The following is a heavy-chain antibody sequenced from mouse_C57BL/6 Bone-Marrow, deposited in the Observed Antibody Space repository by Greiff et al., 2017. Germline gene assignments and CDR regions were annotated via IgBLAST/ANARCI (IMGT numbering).Heavy chain of an antibody. CDR3: ARQIYYDYVPLAY. D-gene: IGHD2-4*01. V-gene: IGHV5-6*02. J-gene: IGHJ3*01. Sequence: EVKLVESGGDLVKPGGSLNLSCSASGFTFSSYGLSWVRHPPDKRLEWVATISSGGSYTYYPARVKGRFTISSDTAQNNLFLQMSSLKSEDTAMYYWARQIYYDYVPLAYWGQGTLVTVSA. CDR1: GFTFSSYG. CDR2: ISSGGSYT.